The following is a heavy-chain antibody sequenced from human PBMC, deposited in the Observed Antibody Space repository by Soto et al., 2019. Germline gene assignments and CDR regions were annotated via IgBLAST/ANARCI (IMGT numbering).Heavy chain of an antibody. CDR2: ISYDGSNK. CDR1: GFTFSSYA. J-gene: IGHJ4*02. Sequence: QVQLVESGGGVVQPGRSLRLSCAASGFTFSSYAMHWVRQAPVKGLDWVAVISYDGSNKYYADSVKGRFTISRDNSKNTLYLQLNSLRAEDTDVYYCAKGHYLVRAPSTDYWGQGTLVTVSS. V-gene: IGHV3-30-3*01. D-gene: IGHD3-10*01. CDR3: AKGHYLVRAPSTDY.